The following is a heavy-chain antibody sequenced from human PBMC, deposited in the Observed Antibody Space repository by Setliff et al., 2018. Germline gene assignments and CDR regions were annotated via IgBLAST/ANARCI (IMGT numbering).Heavy chain of an antibody. CDR3: ARGPPGFPRPPSFDP. J-gene: IGHJ5*02. Sequence: ASVKVSCKASGYTFTSYAMHWVRQAPGQRLEWMGWINAGNGNTKYSQKFQGRVTITRDTSASTAYMGLSSLRSEDTAVYYCARGPPGFPRPPSFDPWGQGTLVTVSS. CDR2: INAGNGNT. CDR1: GYTFTSYA. D-gene: IGHD6-6*01. V-gene: IGHV1-3*01.